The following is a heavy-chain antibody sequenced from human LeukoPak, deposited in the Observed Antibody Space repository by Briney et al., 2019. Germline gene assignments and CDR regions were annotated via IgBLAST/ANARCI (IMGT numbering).Heavy chain of an antibody. J-gene: IGHJ4*02. CDR2: INPSGGST. Sequence: ASVKVSCKASGYTFTSYYMHWVRQAPGQGLEWKGIINPSGGSTSYAQKFRGRVTMTRDTSTSTVYMELSSLRSEDTAVYYCARNAGIAAAGIDFDYWGQGTLVTVSS. V-gene: IGHV1-46*01. D-gene: IGHD6-13*01. CDR3: ARNAGIAAAGIDFDY. CDR1: GYTFTSYY.